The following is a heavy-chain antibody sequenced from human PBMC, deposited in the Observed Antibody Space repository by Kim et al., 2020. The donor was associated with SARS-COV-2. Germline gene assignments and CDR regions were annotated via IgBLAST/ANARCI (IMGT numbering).Heavy chain of an antibody. J-gene: IGHJ6*02. V-gene: IGHV3-30*01. CDR3: ASAVAGTYYYGMDV. D-gene: IGHD6-19*01. Sequence: ADSGEGRFTLSRDNSKNTLYLQMNSLRAEDTAVYYCASAVAGTYYYGMDVWGQGTTVTVSS.